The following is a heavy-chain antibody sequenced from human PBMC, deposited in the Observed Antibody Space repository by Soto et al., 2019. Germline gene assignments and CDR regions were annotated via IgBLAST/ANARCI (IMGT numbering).Heavy chain of an antibody. J-gene: IGHJ6*02. Sequence: ASVKVSCKASGYTFTSYGISWVRQAPGQGLEWMGWISAYNGNTNYAQKLQGRVSMTIDTSTTTAYMELRSLTSDDTAVYYCAKNGQPPYYYYGLDVWGQGTLVTVSS. CDR3: AKNGQPPYYYYGLDV. CDR2: ISAYNGNT. V-gene: IGHV1-18*01. CDR1: GYTFTSYG. D-gene: IGHD2-8*01.